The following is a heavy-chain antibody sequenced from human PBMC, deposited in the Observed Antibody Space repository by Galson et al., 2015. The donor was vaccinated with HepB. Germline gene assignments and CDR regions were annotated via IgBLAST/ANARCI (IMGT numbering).Heavy chain of an antibody. CDR3: ARDRTEPVDFYYYYYGMDV. CDR2: ISYDGSNK. V-gene: IGHV3-30*04. CDR1: GFTFSSYA. Sequence: SLRLSCAASGFTFSSYAMHWVRQAPGKGLEWVAVISYDGSNKYYADSVKGRFTISRDNSKNTLYLQMNSLRAEDTAVYYCARDRTEPVDFYYYYYGMDVWGQGTTVTVSS. J-gene: IGHJ6*02. D-gene: IGHD3/OR15-3a*01.